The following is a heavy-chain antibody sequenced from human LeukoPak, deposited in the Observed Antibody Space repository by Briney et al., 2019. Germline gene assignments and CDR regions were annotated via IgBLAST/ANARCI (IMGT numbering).Heavy chain of an antibody. Sequence: GLEWIGYIYYSGSTYYNPSLKSRVTISVDTSKNQFSLKLSSVTAADTAVYYCAKYLPAFDIWGQGTMVTVSS. CDR2: IYYSGST. V-gene: IGHV4-31*02. CDR3: AKYLPAFDI. J-gene: IGHJ3*02. D-gene: IGHD2/OR15-2a*01.